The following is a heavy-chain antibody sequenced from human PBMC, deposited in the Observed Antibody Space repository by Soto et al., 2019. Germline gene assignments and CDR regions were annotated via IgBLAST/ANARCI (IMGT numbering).Heavy chain of an antibody. CDR1: GYTFTSYG. D-gene: IGHD3-3*01. CDR2: ISAYNGNT. V-gene: IGHV1-18*01. J-gene: IGHJ3*02. CDR3: ARLGPNYDFWSGYSFDAFDI. Sequence: ASVKVSCKASGYTFTSYGISWVRQAPGQGLEWMGWISAYNGNTNYAQKLQGRVTMTTDTSTSTAYMELRSLRSDDTAVYYCARLGPNYDFWSGYSFDAFDIWGQGTMVTVSS.